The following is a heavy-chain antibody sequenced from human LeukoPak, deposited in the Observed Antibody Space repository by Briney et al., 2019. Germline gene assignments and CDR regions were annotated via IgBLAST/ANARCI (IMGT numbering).Heavy chain of an antibody. Sequence: GASVKVSCKASGYTFTGYYMHWVRQAPGQGLEWMGWINPNSGGTNYAQKFQGRVTMTRDTSTSTVYMELSSLRSEDTAVYYCARDSGTRGVDYWGQGTLVTVSS. D-gene: IGHD3-10*01. CDR3: ARDSGTRGVDY. V-gene: IGHV1-2*02. CDR2: INPNSGGT. CDR1: GYTFTGYY. J-gene: IGHJ4*02.